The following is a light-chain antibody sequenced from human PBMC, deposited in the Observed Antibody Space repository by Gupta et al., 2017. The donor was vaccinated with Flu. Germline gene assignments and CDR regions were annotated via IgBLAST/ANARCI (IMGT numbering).Light chain of an antibody. CDR2: DVT. J-gene: IGKJ1*01. CDR3: QQTDSTLWA. CDR1: QSIGSY. V-gene: IGKV1-39*01. Sequence: DIQMTQSPSSLSASVGDRVIITCRASQSIGSYLNWYQQSPGKAPKVLIYDVTTLQSGVPSMFSGSGSGTDFTLAISRLQPEDFATYFCQQTDSTLWAFGQGTKVEIK.